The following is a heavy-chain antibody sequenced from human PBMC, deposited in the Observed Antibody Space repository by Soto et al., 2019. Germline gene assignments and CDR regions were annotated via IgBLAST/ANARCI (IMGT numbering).Heavy chain of an antibody. CDR1: GGTFSSYA. V-gene: IGHV1-69*13. CDR2: IIPIFGTA. CDR3: ARVQYYDFWSGYPTYYYYYGMDV. J-gene: IGHJ6*02. D-gene: IGHD3-3*01. Sequence: ASVKVSCKASGGTFSSYAISWVRQAPGQGLEWMGGIIPIFGTANYAQTFQGRVTITADESTSTAYMELSSLRSEDTAVYSCARVQYYDFWSGYPTYYYYYGMDVWGQGTTVTVSS.